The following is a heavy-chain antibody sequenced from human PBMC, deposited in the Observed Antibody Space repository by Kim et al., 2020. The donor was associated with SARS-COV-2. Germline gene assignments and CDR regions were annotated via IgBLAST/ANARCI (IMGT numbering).Heavy chain of an antibody. CDR1: GFTFSSYA. D-gene: IGHD3-16*02. V-gene: IGHV3-23*01. CDR2: ISGSGGST. CDR3: ANGAGRWELSFPFDY. Sequence: GGSLRLSCAASGFTFSSYAMSWVRQAPGKGLEWVSAISGSGGSTYYADSVKGRFTISRDNSKNTLYLQMNSLRAEDTAVYYCANGAGRWELSFPFDYWGQGTLVTVSS. J-gene: IGHJ4*02.